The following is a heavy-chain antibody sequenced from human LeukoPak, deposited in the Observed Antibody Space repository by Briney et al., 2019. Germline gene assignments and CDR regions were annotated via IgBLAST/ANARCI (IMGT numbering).Heavy chain of an antibody. J-gene: IGHJ4*02. CDR3: AKDKVDYYGSGSSL. V-gene: IGHV3-48*04. CDR2: ISSSSSTI. CDR1: GFTFSSYS. Sequence: PGGSLRLSCAASGFTFSSYSMNWVRQAPGKGLEWVSYISSSSSTIYYADSVKGRFTISRDNAKNSLYLQMNSLRAEDTAVYYCAKDKVDYYGSGSSLWGQGTLVTVSS. D-gene: IGHD3-10*01.